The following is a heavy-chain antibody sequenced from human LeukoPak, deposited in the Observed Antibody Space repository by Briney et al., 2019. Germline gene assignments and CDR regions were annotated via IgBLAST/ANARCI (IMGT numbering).Heavy chain of an antibody. CDR1: GFTFSDYD. V-gene: IGHV3-21*06. D-gene: IGHD3-16*01. J-gene: IGHJ4*02. CDR2: FSGRSSHT. Sequence: PGGSPRPSCSASGFTFSDYDMNWIRQAPGTGLEWISAFSGRSSHTYYGDSVKGRFSISRDNAKNLLYLQMNGLGAEDTAVYYCGRAFPPLRTSSAGDLWGQGTLVTVSP. CDR3: GRAFPPLRTSSAGDL.